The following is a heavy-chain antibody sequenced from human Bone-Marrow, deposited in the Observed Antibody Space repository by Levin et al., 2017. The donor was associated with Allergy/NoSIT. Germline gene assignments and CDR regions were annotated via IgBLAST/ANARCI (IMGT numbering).Heavy chain of an antibody. V-gene: IGHV4-59*08. J-gene: IGHJ3*02. Sequence: SETLSLTCTVSGGSISSYYWSWIRQPPGKGLEWIGYIYYSGSTNYNPSLKSRVTISVDTSKNQFSLKLSSVTAADTAVYYCARRVVVAATPTFDIWGQGTMVTVSS. CDR2: IYYSGST. CDR1: GGSISSYY. CDR3: ARRVVVAATPTFDI. D-gene: IGHD2-15*01.